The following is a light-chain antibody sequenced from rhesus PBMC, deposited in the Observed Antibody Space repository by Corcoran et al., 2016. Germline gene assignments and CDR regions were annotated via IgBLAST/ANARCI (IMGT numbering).Light chain of an antibody. Sequence: DIQMTQSPSSLSASVGDKVTISCRASQGFTNWLAWYQQKPGKAPKLLIYAASTVQSGVPSRFIGCGSGTDFTITVGSMQPEDFATYYCLQYDSSPYTCGQGTKLEIK. CDR1: QGFTNW. CDR3: LQYDSSPYT. J-gene: IGKJ2*01. V-gene: IGKV1-18*01. CDR2: AAS.